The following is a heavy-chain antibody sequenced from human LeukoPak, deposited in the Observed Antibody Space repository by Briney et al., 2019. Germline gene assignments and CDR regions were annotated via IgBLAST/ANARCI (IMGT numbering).Heavy chain of an antibody. CDR2: IYTSGST. D-gene: IGHD3-22*01. V-gene: IGHV4-4*07. CDR1: GGSISSYY. CDR3: ARLPAYYYDSSGYHPIYYYYHMDV. Sequence: SETLSLTCTVSGGSISSYYWSWIRQPAGKGLEWIGRIYTSGSTNYNASLKSRVSMSVDTSKNQFSLKLSSVTAADTAVYYCARLPAYYYDSSGYHPIYYYYHMDVWGKGTTVTVSS. J-gene: IGHJ6*03.